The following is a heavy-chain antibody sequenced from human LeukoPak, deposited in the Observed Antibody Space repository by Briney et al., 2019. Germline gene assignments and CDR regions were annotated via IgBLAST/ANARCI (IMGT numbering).Heavy chain of an antibody. D-gene: IGHD4-17*01. J-gene: IGHJ4*02. V-gene: IGHV1-3*01. CDR1: GYTFISYA. CDR3: AREGRLGYGDYAFDY. Sequence: ASVKVSCKASGYTFISYAMHWVRQAPGQRLEWMGWINAGNGDTKYSQKFQGRVTITRDTSASTAYMELSSLRSEDTAVYYCAREGRLGYGDYAFDYWGQGTLVTVSS. CDR2: INAGNGDT.